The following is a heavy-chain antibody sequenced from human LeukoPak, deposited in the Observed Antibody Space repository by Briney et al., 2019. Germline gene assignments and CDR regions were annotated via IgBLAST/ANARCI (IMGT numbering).Heavy chain of an antibody. CDR1: GYTFTGYY. Sequence: ASVKVSCRASGYTFTGYYMHWVRQAPGQGLEWMGWINPNSGGTNYAQKFQGRVTMTRDTSISTAYMELSRLRSDDTAVYYCASGFGELLSIYYNYMDVWGKGTTVTASS. CDR2: INPNSGGT. J-gene: IGHJ6*03. D-gene: IGHD3-10*01. CDR3: ASGFGELLSIYYNYMDV. V-gene: IGHV1-2*02.